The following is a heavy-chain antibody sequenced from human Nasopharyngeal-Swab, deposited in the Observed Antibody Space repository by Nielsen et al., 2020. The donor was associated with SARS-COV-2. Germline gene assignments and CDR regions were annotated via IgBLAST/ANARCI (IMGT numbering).Heavy chain of an antibody. D-gene: IGHD6-13*01. CDR1: GFTLGNYW. CDR2: INQDGSEK. J-gene: IGHJ4*02. CDR3: VRLSIATAGVDH. Sequence: GESLKISCAASGFTLGNYWMSWVRQAPGKGLEWVANINQDGSEKYYLDSVEGRFTISRDNPKNSLYLQMNSLRAEDTAVFYCVRLSIATAGVDHWGQGTLVTVSS. V-gene: IGHV3-7*01.